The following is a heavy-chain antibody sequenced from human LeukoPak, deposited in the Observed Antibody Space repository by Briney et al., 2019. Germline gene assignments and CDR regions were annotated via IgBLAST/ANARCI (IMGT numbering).Heavy chain of an antibody. V-gene: IGHV4-39*01. D-gene: IGHD3-16*01. CDR2: IDYSGHT. J-gene: IGHJ5*02. CDR3: ARPLYNSWDRFDP. CDR1: SASISSSSRADYFF. Sequence: PSETLSLTCTVSSASISSSSRADYFFWGWIRQAPGKGLEWIGSIDYSGHTYYNPSLKTRATISVDTPKNQFSLSLRSVIAADTAVYYCARPLYNSWDRFDPWGQGTLITVS.